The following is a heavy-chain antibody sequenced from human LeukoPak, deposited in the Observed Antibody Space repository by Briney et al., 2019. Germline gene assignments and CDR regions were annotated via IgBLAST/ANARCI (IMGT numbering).Heavy chain of an antibody. V-gene: IGHV5-51*01. D-gene: IGHD2-2*02. CDR2: IYPGDSDT. Sequence: GESLKISCKGSGYSFTSYWIGWVRQMPGKGLEWMGIIYPGDSDTRYSPSFQGQVTISADKSISTAYLQWSSLKASDTAIYYCAAGGGYCSSTSCYTAELRFDYWGQGTLVTVSS. J-gene: IGHJ4*02. CDR3: AAGGGYCSSTSCYTAELRFDY. CDR1: GYSFTSYW.